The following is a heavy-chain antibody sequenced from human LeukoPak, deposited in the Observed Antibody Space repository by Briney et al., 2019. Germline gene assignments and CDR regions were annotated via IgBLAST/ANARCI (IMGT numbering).Heavy chain of an antibody. J-gene: IGHJ6*02. CDR2: INPSGGST. CDR1: GYTFTSYY. V-gene: IGHV1-46*01. CDR3: ARDSLDSSGYYYYYGMGV. D-gene: IGHD3-22*01. Sequence: ASVKVSCKASGYTFTSYYMHWVRQAPGQGLEWMGIINPSGGSTSYAQKFQGRVTMTRDTSTSTVYMELGSLRSEDTAVYYCARDSLDSSGYYYYYGMGVWGQGTTVTVSS.